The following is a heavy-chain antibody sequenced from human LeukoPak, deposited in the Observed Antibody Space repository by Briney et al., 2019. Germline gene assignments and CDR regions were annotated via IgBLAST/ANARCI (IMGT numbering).Heavy chain of an antibody. CDR2: ISSSGSTI. CDR3: AELGITMIGGV. CDR1: GFTLRSYE. J-gene: IGHJ6*04. Sequence: PGGSLRLSCAASGFTLRSYEMNWVRQAPGKGLEGVSYISSSGSTIYYADSVKGRFTISRDNAKNSLYLQMNSLRAEDTAVYYCAELGITMIGGVWGKGTTVTISS. D-gene: IGHD3-10*02. V-gene: IGHV3-48*03.